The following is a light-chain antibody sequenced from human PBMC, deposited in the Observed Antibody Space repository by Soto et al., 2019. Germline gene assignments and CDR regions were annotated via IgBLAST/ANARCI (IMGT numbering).Light chain of an antibody. J-gene: IGKJ5*01. CDR1: QSVSSY. V-gene: IGKV3-11*01. Sequence: EIVLTQSPATLSLYTGERATLSCRASQSVSSYLAWYQQKPGQAPRLLIYDASNRATGIPARFSGSGSGTDFTLTISSLEPEDFAVYYCQQRSNWPSITFGQGTRLEIK. CDR3: QQRSNWPSIT. CDR2: DAS.